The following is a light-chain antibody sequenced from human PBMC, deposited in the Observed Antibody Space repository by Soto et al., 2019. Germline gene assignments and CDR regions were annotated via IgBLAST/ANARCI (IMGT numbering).Light chain of an antibody. CDR1: QSVRTNY. CDR2: GAS. CDR3: QQYGSSPWT. V-gene: IGKV3-20*01. Sequence: EIVLTQSPGTLSLSPGERATLSCRASQSVRTNYLAWFQQKPVRAPRLLMYGASSRTTGIPDRFSGSGSGTDFTLTISRLEPEDFAMYYCQQYGSSPWTFGQGTRVEIK. J-gene: IGKJ1*01.